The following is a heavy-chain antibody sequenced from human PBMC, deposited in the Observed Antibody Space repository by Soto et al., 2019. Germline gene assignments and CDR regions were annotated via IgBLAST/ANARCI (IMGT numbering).Heavy chain of an antibody. Sequence: EVQLVESGGGLIQPGESLRLSCAASGFTVSNNYMSWVRQAPGKGLGWVSVIYSAGTTYYADSVKGRFTISRDNSKNTLYLQMNSLRAEVTAVYYCARAIGGYSYVANWGQGTLVTVSS. V-gene: IGHV3-53*01. CDR2: IYSAGTT. J-gene: IGHJ4*02. CDR3: ARAIGGYSYVAN. D-gene: IGHD5-18*01. CDR1: GFTVSNNY.